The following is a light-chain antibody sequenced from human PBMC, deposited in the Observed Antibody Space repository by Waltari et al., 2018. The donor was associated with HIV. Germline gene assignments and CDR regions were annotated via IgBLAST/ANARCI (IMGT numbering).Light chain of an antibody. V-gene: IGKV1-5*03. J-gene: IGKJ1*01. CDR3: QQYNSDST. Sequence: DIQMTQSPSTLSASVGDRVTITCRASQSINSWLAWYQQKPGKAPKHLIYKASSLESGVPSRFSGSGSGTEFTLTISSLQPDDFATYYCQQYNSDSTFGQGTKVEIK. CDR1: QSINSW. CDR2: KAS.